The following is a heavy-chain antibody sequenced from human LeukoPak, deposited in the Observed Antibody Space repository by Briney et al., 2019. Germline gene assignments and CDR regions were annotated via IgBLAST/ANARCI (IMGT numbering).Heavy chain of an antibody. V-gene: IGHV3-66*01. CDR3: AKVNSSGWYGGFDY. CDR1: GFTVSDHY. D-gene: IGHD6-19*01. J-gene: IGHJ4*02. Sequence: GGSLRLSCAASGFTVSDHYMSWVRQAPGKGVEGVSVIYSGGSTYYADSVKGRFTISRDNSKNTLYLQMNSLRAEDTAVYYCAKVNSSGWYGGFDYWGQGTLVTVSS. CDR2: IYSGGST.